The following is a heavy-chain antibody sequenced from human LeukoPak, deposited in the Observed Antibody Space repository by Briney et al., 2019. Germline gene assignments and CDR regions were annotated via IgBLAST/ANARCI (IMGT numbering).Heavy chain of an antibody. D-gene: IGHD1-1*01. CDR2: VSGSGGAT. J-gene: IGHJ6*03. V-gene: IGHV3-23*01. CDR3: AKNRGGTYKYYMDV. Sequence: GGSLRLACAASGFTFNNYAMSWVRQAPGMGLEWLSYVSGSGGATYYAASVRGRFTISRDNSKNTVYLQMGSLRAEDTAVYYCAKNRGGTYKYYMDVWGNGTTVTVSS. CDR1: GFTFNNYA.